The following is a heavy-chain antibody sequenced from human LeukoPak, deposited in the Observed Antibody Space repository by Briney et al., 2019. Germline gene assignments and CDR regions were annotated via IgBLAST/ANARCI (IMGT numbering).Heavy chain of an antibody. CDR3: AKFGVTTRPREGFDY. J-gene: IGHJ4*02. D-gene: IGHD3-3*01. V-gene: IGHV3-23*01. CDR1: GFTFSSYA. CDR2: ISGSGGST. Sequence: GGSLRLSCAATGFTFSSYAMSWVRQAPGKGLEWVTAISGSGGSTYYADSVKGRFTISRDNSKNTLYLQMNSLRAEDTAVYYCAKFGVTTRPREGFDYWGQGTLVTVSS.